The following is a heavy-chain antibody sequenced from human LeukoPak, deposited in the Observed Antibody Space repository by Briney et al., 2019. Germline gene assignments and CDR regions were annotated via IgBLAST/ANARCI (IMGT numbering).Heavy chain of an antibody. CDR1: GGSFSGYY. V-gene: IGHV4-34*01. CDR3: ARDRPDCSSTSCYHYYYYMDV. J-gene: IGHJ6*03. Sequence: SETLSLTCAVYGGSFSGYYWSWIRQPPGKGLEWIGEINHSGSTNYNPSLKSRVTISVDTSKNQFSLKLSSVTAADTAVYYCARDRPDCSSTSCYHYYYYMDVWGKGTTVTISS. CDR2: INHSGST. D-gene: IGHD2-2*01.